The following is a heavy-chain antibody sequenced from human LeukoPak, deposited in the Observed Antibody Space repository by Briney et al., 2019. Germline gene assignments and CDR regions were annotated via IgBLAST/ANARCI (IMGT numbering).Heavy chain of an antibody. CDR2: ISYSGST. Sequence: SETLSLTCTVSGGSISSYFWSWFRQPPGKGLEWIGYISYSGSTNYNPSPKSRITISLDTSKNQFSLKLSSVTAADTAVYYCAREANRIDHNYFGMDVWGQGTTVTVSS. J-gene: IGHJ6*02. V-gene: IGHV4-59*12. D-gene: IGHD1-14*01. CDR1: GGSISSYF. CDR3: AREANRIDHNYFGMDV.